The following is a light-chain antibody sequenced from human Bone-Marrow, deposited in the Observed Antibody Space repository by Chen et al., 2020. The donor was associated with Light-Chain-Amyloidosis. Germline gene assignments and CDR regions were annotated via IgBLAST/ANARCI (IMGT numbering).Light chain of an antibody. V-gene: IGKV1-NL1*01. Sequence: DIQMTQSPSSLSASIGDRVTITCRASLGITNSLAWYQQKPGTAPKLLLYGASRLESGVPSSFSGSGTGTDYTLTISSLQPEDFATYFCQQFYTTPYTFGQGTKLDIK. CDR2: GAS. CDR3: QQFYTTPYT. CDR1: LGITNS. J-gene: IGKJ2*01.